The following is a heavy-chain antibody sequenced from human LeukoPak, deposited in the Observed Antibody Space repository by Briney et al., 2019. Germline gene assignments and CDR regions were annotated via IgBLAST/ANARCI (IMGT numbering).Heavy chain of an antibody. CDR1: GFTVSSKY. D-gene: IGHD5-12*01. J-gene: IGHJ3*01. CDR2: IKEDGGEK. CDR3: VRDGYGGYDYAFDV. Sequence: GGSLRLSCAASGFTVSSKYMSWVRQAPGKGLEWVANIKEDGGEKYYVDSVKGRFTISRDNAKNSLYLQMNSLRAEDTAVYYCVRDGYGGYDYAFDVWGQGTMVTVSS. V-gene: IGHV3-7*05.